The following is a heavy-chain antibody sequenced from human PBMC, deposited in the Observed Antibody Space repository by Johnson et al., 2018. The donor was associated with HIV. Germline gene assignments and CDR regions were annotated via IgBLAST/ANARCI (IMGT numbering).Heavy chain of an antibody. J-gene: IGHJ3*02. Sequence: QVQLVESGGGVVQPGRFLRLSCAASGFSFSGYGMHWVRQAPGKGLEWVAVISYDGRDVYYADSVKGRFTVSRDNSKNAVYLQMNSLGAGDTAVYYCAKDQHGTLVPTVMRDDAFDIWGQGTMVTVSS. D-gene: IGHD5-12*01. CDR3: AKDQHGTLVPTVMRDDAFDI. CDR1: GFSFSGYG. CDR2: ISYDGRDV. V-gene: IGHV3-33*03.